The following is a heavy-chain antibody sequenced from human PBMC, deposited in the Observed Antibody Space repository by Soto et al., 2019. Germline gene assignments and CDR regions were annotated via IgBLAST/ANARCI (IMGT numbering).Heavy chain of an antibody. Sequence: QVQLVESGGGVVQPGRSLRLSCTGSGFTLSGYGMHWVRQAPGKGLEWVAVVSHDGGNRHYADSVKGRFTISRDNSKNTLYLQMNSLRDEDTAVYYCAKDHDWRATLTPGLLEYWGQGTLVTVSS. CDR2: VSHDGGNR. V-gene: IGHV3-30*18. D-gene: IGHD3-3*01. CDR3: AKDHDWRATLTPGLLEY. CDR1: GFTLSGYG. J-gene: IGHJ4*02.